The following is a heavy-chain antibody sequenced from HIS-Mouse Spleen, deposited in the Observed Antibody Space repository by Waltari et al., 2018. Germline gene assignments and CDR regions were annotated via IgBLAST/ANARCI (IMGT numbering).Heavy chain of an antibody. CDR3: AREIPYSSSWYDWYFDL. J-gene: IGHJ2*01. D-gene: IGHD6-13*01. CDR2: IYYSGST. CDR1: GCSISRRISY. V-gene: IGHV4-39*07. Sequence: QLQLQASGPGLVKPSEPLSLTCTVSGCSISRRISYLDWFRQPPGKGLEWIGSIYYSGSTYYNPSLKSRVTISVDTSKNQFSLKLSSVTAADTAVYYCAREIPYSSSWYDWYFDLWGRGTLVTVSS.